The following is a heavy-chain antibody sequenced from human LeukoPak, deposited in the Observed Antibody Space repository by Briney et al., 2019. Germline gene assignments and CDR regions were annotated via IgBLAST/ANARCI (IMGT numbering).Heavy chain of an antibody. CDR3: ARDLKGSYGMDV. CDR1: GFTFSSYA. V-gene: IGHV3-30-3*01. J-gene: IGHJ6*02. CDR2: ISYDGSNK. Sequence: GGSLRLSCAASGFTFSSYAMHWVRQAPGKGLEWVAVISYDGSNKYYADSVKGRFTISRDYSKNTVYLQMNSLRGDDTAVYYCARDLKGSYGMDVWGQGTTVTVSS. D-gene: IGHD2-21*01.